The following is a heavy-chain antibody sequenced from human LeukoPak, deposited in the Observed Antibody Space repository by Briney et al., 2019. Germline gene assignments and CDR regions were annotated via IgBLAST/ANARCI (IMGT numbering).Heavy chain of an antibody. Sequence: GSSVKVSCKASGGTFSSYAISWVRQAPGQGLEWMGWIGAYNGNTNYAQKLQGRVTMTTDTSTSTAYMELRSLRSDDTAVYYCARVYDYGARGMDVWGQGTTVTVSS. CDR2: IGAYNGNT. CDR1: GGTFSSYA. CDR3: ARVYDYGARGMDV. J-gene: IGHJ6*02. D-gene: IGHD4-17*01. V-gene: IGHV1-18*01.